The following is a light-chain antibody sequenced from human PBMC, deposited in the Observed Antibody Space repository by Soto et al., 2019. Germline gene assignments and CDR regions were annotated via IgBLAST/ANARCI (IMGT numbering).Light chain of an antibody. CDR3: QQYNNWPPIT. J-gene: IGKJ5*01. CDR2: GAS. V-gene: IGKV3-15*01. Sequence: EIVMTQSPATLSVSPGERATLSCRASQSVSGNLAWYQQKPGQAPSLLIYGASTRTTGIPASFSGSGSGTEFTLTISSLQSEDFAVDYCQQYNNWPPITFGQGTRLEIK. CDR1: QSVSGN.